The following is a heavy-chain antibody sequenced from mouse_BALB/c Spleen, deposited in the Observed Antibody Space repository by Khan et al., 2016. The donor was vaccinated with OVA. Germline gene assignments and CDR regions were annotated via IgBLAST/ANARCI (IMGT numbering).Heavy chain of an antibody. CDR3: ARTHER. V-gene: IGHV1-4*01. CDR2: INPSSGYT. Sequence: QVQLKESGAELARPGASVKMSCTASGYTFTSYTMHWVKQRPGQGMEWIGYINPSSGYTKYNQKFKDKATLTADKPSSTAYMQLSSLTSEDSAVYYCARTHERWGQGTTLTVSS. J-gene: IGHJ2*01. CDR1: GYTFTSYT.